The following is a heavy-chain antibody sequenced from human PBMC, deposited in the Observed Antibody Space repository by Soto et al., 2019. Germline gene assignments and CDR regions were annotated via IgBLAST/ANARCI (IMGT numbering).Heavy chain of an antibody. V-gene: IGHV1-69*13. J-gene: IGHJ5*02. CDR1: GYTFTSYY. CDR2: IIAGNGKA. D-gene: IGHD6-13*01. Sequence: SVKVSCKASGYTFTSYYMHLVRQAPGQRLEWMGGIIAGNGKANYSQKFQGRVTITADESTSTAYMELSSLRSEDTAVYYCARGVYSSSWYVGWFDPWGQGTLVTVSS. CDR3: ARGVYSSSWYVGWFDP.